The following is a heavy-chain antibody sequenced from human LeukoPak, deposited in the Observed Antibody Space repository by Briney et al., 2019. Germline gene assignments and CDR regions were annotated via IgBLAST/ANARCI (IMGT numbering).Heavy chain of an antibody. Sequence: GGSLRLSCVASGFTFSSYWMTWVRQAPGKGLEWVANIKEDGRQKHYLASVKGRFTISRDNAKNSLYLQMNRLRVEDTAVYYCARDTSGWNDYWGQGTLVTVSS. J-gene: IGHJ4*02. CDR2: IKEDGRQK. CDR3: ARDTSGWNDY. CDR1: GFTFSSYW. D-gene: IGHD2-8*01. V-gene: IGHV3-7*01.